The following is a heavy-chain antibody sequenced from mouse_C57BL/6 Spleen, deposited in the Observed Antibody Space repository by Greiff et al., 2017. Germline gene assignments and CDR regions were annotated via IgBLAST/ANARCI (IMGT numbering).Heavy chain of an antibody. J-gene: IGHJ2*01. CDR2: IYPGDGDT. Sequence: VQLQQSGPELVKPGASVKIPCKASGYAFSSSWMNWVKQRPGKGLEWIGRIYPGDGDTNYNGKFKGKATLTADKSSSTAYMQLSSLTSEDSAVYFCAYYGSSYENYWGQGTTLTVSS. CDR3: AYYGSSYENY. V-gene: IGHV1-82*01. CDR1: GYAFSSSW. D-gene: IGHD1-1*01.